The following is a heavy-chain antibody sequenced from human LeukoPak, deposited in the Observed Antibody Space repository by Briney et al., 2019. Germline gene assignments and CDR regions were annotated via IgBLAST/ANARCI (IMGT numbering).Heavy chain of an antibody. CDR2: INHSGCT. Sequence: SETLSLTCAVYGGSFSGYYWSWIRQPPGKGLEWIGEINHSGCTNYNPSLKSRVTISVDTSKNQFSLKLSSVTAADTAVYYCARLIPAATYYYMDVWGKGTTVTVSS. J-gene: IGHJ6*03. CDR1: GGSFSGYY. CDR3: ARLIPAATYYYMDV. D-gene: IGHD2-2*01. V-gene: IGHV4-34*01.